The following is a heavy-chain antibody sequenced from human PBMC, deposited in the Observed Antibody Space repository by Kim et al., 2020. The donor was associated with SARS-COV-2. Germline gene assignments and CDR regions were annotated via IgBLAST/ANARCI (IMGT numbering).Heavy chain of an antibody. CDR2: INPNSGGT. D-gene: IGHD2-15*01. V-gene: IGHV1-2*06. CDR1: GYTFTGYY. CDR3: ATVYCSGGSCHFDY. Sequence: ASVKVSCKASGYTFTGYYMHWVRQAPGQGLEWMGRINPNSGGTNYAQKFQGRVTMTRDTSISTAYMELSRLRSDDTAVYYCATVYCSGGSCHFDYWGQGTLVTVSS. J-gene: IGHJ4*02.